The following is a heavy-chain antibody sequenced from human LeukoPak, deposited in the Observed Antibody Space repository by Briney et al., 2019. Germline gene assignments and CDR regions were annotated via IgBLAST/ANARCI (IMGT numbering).Heavy chain of an antibody. V-gene: IGHV1-24*01. CDR3: AAEGQWSLVHYFNS. CDR1: GNTLTDLS. D-gene: IGHD2-15*01. CDR2: FDPEDAEI. J-gene: IGHJ4*02. Sequence: GASVKVSCKVSGNTLTDLSIHWVRQAPGKGLDWMGGFDPEDAEIIYAEKFQDRVTMTEHPSTDTAYLELSGLRSEDTAVYYCAAEGQWSLVHYFNSWGQGTLVTVSS.